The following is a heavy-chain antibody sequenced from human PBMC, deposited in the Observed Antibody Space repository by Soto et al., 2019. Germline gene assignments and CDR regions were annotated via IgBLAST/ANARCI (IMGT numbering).Heavy chain of an antibody. V-gene: IGHV3-30*02. CDR3: AKEGPCGGRYFYYGVEV. Sequence: GGSLRLSCAASGFVFSDYGMHWVRQAPGKGLEWVALITNDGNNEYYRESVKGRFSISRGRSTNTVDLLMNSLRPEDTGVYYCAKEGPCGGRYFYYGVEVWGQGTPVTVPS. CDR2: ITNDGNNE. CDR1: GFVFSDYG. D-gene: IGHD1-26*01. J-gene: IGHJ6*02.